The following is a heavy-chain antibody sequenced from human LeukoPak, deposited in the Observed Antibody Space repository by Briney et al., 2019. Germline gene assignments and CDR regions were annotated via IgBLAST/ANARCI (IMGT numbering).Heavy chain of an antibody. CDR1: GGSISSSSYY. CDR2: IYYSGST. J-gene: IGHJ5*02. V-gene: IGHV4-61*01. D-gene: IGHD6-19*01. Sequence: SETLSLTCTVSGGSISSSSYYWSWIRQPPGKGLEWIGYIYYSGSTNYNPSLKSRVTISVDTSKNQFSLKLSSVTAADTAVYYCARVLSVAVAGTVWFDPWGQGTLVTVSS. CDR3: ARVLSVAVAGTVWFDP.